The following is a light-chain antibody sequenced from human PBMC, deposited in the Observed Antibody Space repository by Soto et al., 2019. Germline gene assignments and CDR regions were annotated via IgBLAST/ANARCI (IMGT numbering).Light chain of an antibody. CDR3: CSYVGATTYV. Sequence: QSALTQPASVSGSPGQSITISCTGTSNTIGGYNVVSWYQQHPGTAPKVIIYEGIKRPSGVSNRFSGSISGSTASLTISGPQAEDEADYYCCSYVGATTYVFGTGTKVTVL. CDR1: SNTIGGYNV. V-gene: IGLV2-23*01. CDR2: EGI. J-gene: IGLJ1*01.